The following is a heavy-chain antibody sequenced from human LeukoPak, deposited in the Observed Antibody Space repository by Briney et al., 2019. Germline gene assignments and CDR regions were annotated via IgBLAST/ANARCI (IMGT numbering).Heavy chain of an antibody. J-gene: IGHJ5*02. Sequence: SETLSLTCTVSGGSISSYYWSWIRQPPGKGLEWIGYIYYSGSTNSNPSLKSRVTISVDTSKNQFSLKLSSVTAADTAVYYCARGRYGKFDPWGQGTLVTVSS. CDR3: ARGRYGKFDP. V-gene: IGHV4-59*12. D-gene: IGHD4-17*01. CDR2: IYYSGST. CDR1: GGSISSYY.